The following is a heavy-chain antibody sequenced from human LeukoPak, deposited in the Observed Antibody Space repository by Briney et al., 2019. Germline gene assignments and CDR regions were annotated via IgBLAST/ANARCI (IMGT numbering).Heavy chain of an antibody. CDR3: ARGTVNRFDY. Sequence: SETLSLTCTVSGDSISSGVSYWNWIRQHPGKGLEWIGYSYYTGSIHYNPSLKSRLTISVDTSKNQVSLKMTSVTAADTAVYYCARGTVNRFDYWGQGTLVTVSS. CDR1: GDSISSGVSY. J-gene: IGHJ4*02. CDR2: SYYTGSI. D-gene: IGHD4-11*01. V-gene: IGHV4-31*03.